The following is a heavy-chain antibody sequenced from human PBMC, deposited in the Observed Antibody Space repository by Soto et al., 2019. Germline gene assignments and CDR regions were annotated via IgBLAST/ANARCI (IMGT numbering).Heavy chain of an antibody. CDR3: ARRSLITGRGFDYYYYMDV. CDR1: GGSISSSSYY. V-gene: IGHV4-39*01. D-gene: IGHD1-20*01. J-gene: IGHJ6*03. CDR2: IYYSGST. Sequence: SETLSLTCTVSGGSISSSSYYWGWIRQPPGKGLEWIGSIYYSGSTYYNPSLKSRVTISVDTSKNQFSLKLSSVTAADTAVYYCARRSLITGRGFDYYYYMDVWGKGTTVTVSS.